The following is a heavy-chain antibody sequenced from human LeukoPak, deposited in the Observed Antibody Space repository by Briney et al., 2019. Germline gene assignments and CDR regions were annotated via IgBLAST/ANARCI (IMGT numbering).Heavy chain of an antibody. CDR2: ISSSSSYI. CDR1: GFTFSSYA. Sequence: GGSLRLSCAASGFTFSSYAMTWVRQAPGKGLEWVSSISSSSSYIYYADSVKGRFTISRDNAKNSLYPQMNSLRAEDTAVYYCARERAARPQYYFDYWGQGTLVTVSS. D-gene: IGHD6-6*01. J-gene: IGHJ4*02. CDR3: ARERAARPQYYFDY. V-gene: IGHV3-21*01.